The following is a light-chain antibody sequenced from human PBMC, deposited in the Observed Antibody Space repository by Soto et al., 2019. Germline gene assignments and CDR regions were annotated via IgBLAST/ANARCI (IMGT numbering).Light chain of an antibody. V-gene: IGKV1D-12*01. Sequence: DIQMTQSPSSVSASVGDRVTITCRASQGISSCLAWYQQKPGKAPKLLIYAASSLQSGVPSRFLGSGSETDFTLTISSLQPEDFATYYCQQANSVPFTFGPGTKVHIK. CDR1: QGISSC. CDR2: AAS. J-gene: IGKJ3*01. CDR3: QQANSVPFT.